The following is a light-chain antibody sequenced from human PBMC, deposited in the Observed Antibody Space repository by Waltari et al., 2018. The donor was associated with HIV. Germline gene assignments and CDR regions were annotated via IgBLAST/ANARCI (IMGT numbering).Light chain of an antibody. Sequence: EIVMTQSLATLSVSPGERATLSRRASQSVSSNLAWYQQKPGQAPRLLIYGASTRATGIPARFSGSGSGTEFTLTISSLQSEDCAVYYCQHYNNWTFGQGTKVEIK. J-gene: IGKJ1*01. V-gene: IGKV3-15*01. CDR2: GAS. CDR3: QHYNNWT. CDR1: QSVSSN.